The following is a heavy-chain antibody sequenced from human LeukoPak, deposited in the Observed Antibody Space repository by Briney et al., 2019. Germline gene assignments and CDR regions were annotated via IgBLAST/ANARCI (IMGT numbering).Heavy chain of an antibody. CDR2: ISRSGRNI. CDR3: ASRVAATTWDY. CDR1: GFDFSDYT. D-gene: IGHD1-26*01. Sequence: GGSLRLSCAGAGFDFSDYTMNWVRQSPERGLEWVSSISRSGRNIYYADSVKGRFTMSRDNAKNSFYLQMNGLRGDDTAGYYCASRVAATTWDYWGQGTLVTVST. J-gene: IGHJ4*02. V-gene: IGHV3-21*01.